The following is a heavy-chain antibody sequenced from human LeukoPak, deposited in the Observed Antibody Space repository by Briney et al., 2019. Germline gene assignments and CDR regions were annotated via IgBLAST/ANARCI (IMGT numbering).Heavy chain of an antibody. D-gene: IGHD6-19*01. CDR2: ISWNSGSI. CDR3: AKAPPFLYSSGWYYFDY. CDR1: GFTFDDYA. Sequence: GGSLRLSCAASGFTFDDYAMHWVRHAPGKGLEWVSGISWNSGSIGYADSVKGRFTISRDNAKNSLYLQMNSLRAEDTALYYCAKAPPFLYSSGWYYFDYWGQGTLVTVSS. J-gene: IGHJ4*02. V-gene: IGHV3-9*01.